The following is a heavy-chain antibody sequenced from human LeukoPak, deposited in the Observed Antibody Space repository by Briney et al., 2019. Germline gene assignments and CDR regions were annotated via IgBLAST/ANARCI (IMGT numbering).Heavy chain of an antibody. D-gene: IGHD3-22*01. V-gene: IGHV4-61*02. CDR1: GGSISSGSYY. CDR3: AKAEDSSGYYVPNWFDP. CDR2: IYTSGST. J-gene: IGHJ5*02. Sequence: SETLSLTCTVSGGSISSGSYYWSWIRQPAGKGLEWIGRIYTSGSTNYNPSLKSRVTISVDTSKNQFSLKLSSVTAADTAVYYCAKAEDSSGYYVPNWFDPWGQGTLVTVSS.